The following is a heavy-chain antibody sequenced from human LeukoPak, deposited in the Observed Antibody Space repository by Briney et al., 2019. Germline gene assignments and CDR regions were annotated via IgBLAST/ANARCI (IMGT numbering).Heavy chain of an antibody. CDR1: GYTFTTYG. J-gene: IGHJ4*02. V-gene: IGHV1-18*01. D-gene: IGHD3-3*01. Sequence: ASVKVSCKASGYTFTTYGISWVRQAPGQGLEWMGYIITYNGNTNYAQKLQGRVTMTTDTSTSTAYMELRSLRSDDTAVYYCARTYYDFWSGYYAFDYWGQGTLVTVSS. CDR2: IITYNGNT. CDR3: ARTYYDFWSGYYAFDY.